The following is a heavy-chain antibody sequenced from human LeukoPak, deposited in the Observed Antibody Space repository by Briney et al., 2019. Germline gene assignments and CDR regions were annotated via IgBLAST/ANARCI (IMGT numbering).Heavy chain of an antibody. V-gene: IGHV3-66*01. D-gene: IGHD6-13*01. CDR3: ARGALSSSWYGSWFDP. Sequence: GGSLRLSCAASGFTVSSNYMSWVRQAPGKGLEWVSVIYSGGSTYYADSVKGRFTISRDNSKNTLYLQMNSLRAEDTAVYYCARGALSSSWYGSWFDPWGQGTLVTVSS. CDR2: IYSGGST. CDR1: GFTVSSNY. J-gene: IGHJ5*02.